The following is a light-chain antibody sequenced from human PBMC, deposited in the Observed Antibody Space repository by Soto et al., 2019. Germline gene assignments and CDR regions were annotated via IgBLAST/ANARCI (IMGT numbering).Light chain of an antibody. Sequence: FVLTQSPGTLSLSPWERATLSCRASQTVRNNYLAWYQQKPGQAPRLLIYDASSRATGVPDRFSGGGSGTDFTLTISRLEPEDFAVYYCQQYASSRTFGQGTKVDIK. CDR2: DAS. J-gene: IGKJ1*01. V-gene: IGKV3-20*01. CDR1: QTVRNNY. CDR3: QQYASSRT.